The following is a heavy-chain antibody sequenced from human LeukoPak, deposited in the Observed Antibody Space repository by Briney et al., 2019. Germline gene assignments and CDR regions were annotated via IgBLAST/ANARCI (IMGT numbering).Heavy chain of an antibody. D-gene: IGHD2-21*02. J-gene: IGHJ4*02. Sequence: GGSLRLSCAASGFTFSSYAMHWVRQAPGRGLEWVAGISYDGTNKYYADSVKGRFTISRDNSKNTLYLQMNSLRTDDTAVYYCARESPACGEDCYFDYWGQGTLVTVSS. CDR2: ISYDGTNK. V-gene: IGHV3-30-3*01. CDR3: ARESPACGEDCYFDY. CDR1: GFTFSSYA.